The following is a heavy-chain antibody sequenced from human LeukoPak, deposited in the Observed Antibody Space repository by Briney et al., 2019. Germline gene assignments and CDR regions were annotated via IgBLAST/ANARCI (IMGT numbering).Heavy chain of an antibody. CDR2: TSGSGGST. Sequence: GGSLRLSCAASGFTFSKYAMSWVRQAPGKGLEWVSATSGSGGSTYYADSVKGRFTISRDNSKNTLYLQMNSLRVEDTAVYYCAKLGGAVAGYTWFDPWGQGTLVTVSS. CDR1: GFTFSKYA. V-gene: IGHV3-23*01. D-gene: IGHD6-19*01. CDR3: AKLGGAVAGYTWFDP. J-gene: IGHJ5*02.